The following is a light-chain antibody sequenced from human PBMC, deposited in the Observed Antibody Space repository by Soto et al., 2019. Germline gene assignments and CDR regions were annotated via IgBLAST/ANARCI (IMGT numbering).Light chain of an antibody. V-gene: IGKV3D-15*01. J-gene: IGKJ4*01. CDR1: QSVDND. Sequence: EIVMTQSPATLSVSPGDRATLSCRASQSVDNDLAWYQQKPGQPPRLLIYDASTRATGIPARFSGSQSGTEFTLTISSLLSEDFAVYFFQQDNNLPLTFGGGTKVDSK. CDR2: DAS. CDR3: QQDNNLPLT.